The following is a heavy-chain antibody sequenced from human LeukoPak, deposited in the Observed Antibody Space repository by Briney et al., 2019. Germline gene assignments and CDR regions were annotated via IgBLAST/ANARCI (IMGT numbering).Heavy chain of an antibody. Sequence: GGSLRLSCAASGFTFNSSAMSWVRQAPGKGLEWVSAISASGASTFYADFVKGRFTISRDNSKNTLYLQMNSLRAEDTAVHYCARDCSTTTCYKAFDYWGQETLVTVPS. J-gene: IGHJ4*02. CDR2: ISASGAST. CDR1: GFTFNSSA. V-gene: IGHV3-23*01. D-gene: IGHD2-2*02. CDR3: ARDCSTTTCYKAFDY.